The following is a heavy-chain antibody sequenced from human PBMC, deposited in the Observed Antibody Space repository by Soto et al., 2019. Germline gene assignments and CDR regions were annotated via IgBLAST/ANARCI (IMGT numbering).Heavy chain of an antibody. V-gene: IGHV3-15*01. CDR2: IKSKTDGGTT. CDR1: GFTFSNAW. J-gene: IGHJ4*02. CDR3: TTEAPLRSPFDY. Sequence: GGSLRLSCAASGFTFSNAWMSWVRQAPGKGLEWVGRIKSKTDGGTTDYAAPVKGRFTISRDDSKITLYLQMNSLKTEDTAVYYCTTEAPLRSPFDYWGQGTLVTVSS.